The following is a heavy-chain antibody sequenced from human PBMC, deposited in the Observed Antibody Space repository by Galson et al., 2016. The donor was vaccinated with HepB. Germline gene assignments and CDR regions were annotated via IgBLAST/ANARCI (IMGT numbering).Heavy chain of an antibody. J-gene: IGHJ4*02. CDR3: ALAVVASATLDY. Sequence: SVKVSCKASGGTFSSYAINWVRQAPGQGLEWMGRAIPTPKYAQKFQARVTFSADESTTTAYMELRSLRSEDTAIYYCALAVVASATLDYWGQGTLVTVSS. CDR1: GGTFSSYA. V-gene: IGHV1-69*11. CDR2: AIPTP. D-gene: IGHD2-15*01.